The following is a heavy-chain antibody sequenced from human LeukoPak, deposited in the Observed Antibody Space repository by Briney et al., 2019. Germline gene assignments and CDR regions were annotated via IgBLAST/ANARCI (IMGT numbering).Heavy chain of an antibody. D-gene: IGHD3-10*01. CDR2: INPNSGGT. CDR3: ARGDGSGSYWPFDY. J-gene: IGHJ4*02. V-gene: IGHV1-2*02. Sequence: RASVKVSCKASGYTFTSYYMHWVRQAPGQGLEWMGWINPNSGGTNYAQKFQGRVTMTTDTSTSTAYMELRSLRSDDTAVYYCARGDGSGSYWPFDYWGQGTLVTVSS. CDR1: GYTFTSYY.